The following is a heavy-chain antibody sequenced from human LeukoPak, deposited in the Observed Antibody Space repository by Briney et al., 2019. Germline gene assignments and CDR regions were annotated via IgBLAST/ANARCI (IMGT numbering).Heavy chain of an antibody. CDR2: IRYDGRNK. CDR1: GFTFSSYG. J-gene: IGHJ3*02. Sequence: GGSLRLSCAASGFTFSSYGMHWVRQAPGKGLEWVAMIRYDGRNKYYEESVKGRFTISRDNSKNTLYLQMNSLRAEDTAVYYCAKALYSSGPDAFDIWGQGIMVTVSS. D-gene: IGHD6-25*01. V-gene: IGHV3-30*02. CDR3: AKALYSSGPDAFDI.